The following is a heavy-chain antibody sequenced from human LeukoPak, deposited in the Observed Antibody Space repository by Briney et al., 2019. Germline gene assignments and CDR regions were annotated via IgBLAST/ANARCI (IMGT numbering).Heavy chain of an antibody. Sequence: GGSLRLSCAASGFTFGSYWMNWARQAPGKGLEWVASIDHNGNVNYYVDSVKGRFTISRDNAKNSLYLQMSNLRAEDTAVYFCARGGGLDVWGQGATVTVSS. CDR3: ARGGGLDV. V-gene: IGHV3-7*03. D-gene: IGHD3-16*01. J-gene: IGHJ6*02. CDR1: GFTFGSYW. CDR2: IDHNGNVN.